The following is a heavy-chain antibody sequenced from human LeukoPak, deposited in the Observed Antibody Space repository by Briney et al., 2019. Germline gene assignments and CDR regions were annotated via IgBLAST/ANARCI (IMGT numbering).Heavy chain of an antibody. CDR3: ASYYYGSGSYPDALDI. Sequence: SETLSLTCTVSGGSISSYYWSWIRHPPGKGLEWIGYIYYSGSTNYNPSLKSRVTISVDTSKNQFSLKLSSVTAADTAVYYCASYYYGSGSYPDALDIWGQGTMVTVSS. D-gene: IGHD3-10*01. CDR2: IYYSGST. CDR1: GGSISSYY. J-gene: IGHJ3*02. V-gene: IGHV4-59*08.